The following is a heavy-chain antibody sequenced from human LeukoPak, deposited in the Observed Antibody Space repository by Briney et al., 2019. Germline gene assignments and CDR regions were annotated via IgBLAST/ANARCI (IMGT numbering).Heavy chain of an antibody. V-gene: IGHV4-59*11. CDR1: GGSISPHY. Sequence: KTSETLSLTCTISGGSISPHYWSWIRQPPGKGLEWIGYIYYSGSTNYNPSLKSRVTISVDTSKNQFSLKLSSVTAADTAVYYCARHNGGSGDYFDYWGQGILVTVSS. D-gene: IGHD3-10*01. J-gene: IGHJ4*02. CDR3: ARHNGGSGDYFDY. CDR2: IYYSGST.